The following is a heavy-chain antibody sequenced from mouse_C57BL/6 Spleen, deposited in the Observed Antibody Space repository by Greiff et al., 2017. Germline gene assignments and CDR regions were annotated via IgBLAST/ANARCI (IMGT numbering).Heavy chain of an antibody. D-gene: IGHD1-1*02. CDR3: ARIGTPYAMDY. V-gene: IGHV3-6*01. Sequence: EVKLVESGPGLVKPSQSLSLTCSVTGYSITSGYYWNWIRQFPGNKLEWMGYISYDGSNNYNPSLKNRISITRDTSKNQFFLKLNSVTTEDTATYYCARIGTPYAMDYWGQGTSVTVSS. CDR2: ISYDGSN. CDR1: GYSITSGYY. J-gene: IGHJ4*01.